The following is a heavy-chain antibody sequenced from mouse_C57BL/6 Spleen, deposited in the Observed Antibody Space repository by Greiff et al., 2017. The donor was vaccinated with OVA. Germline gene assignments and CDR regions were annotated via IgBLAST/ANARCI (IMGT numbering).Heavy chain of an antibody. CDR1: GYAFSSYW. Sequence: QVQLQQSGAELVKPGASVKISCKASGYAFSSYWMNWVKQRPGTGLEWIGQLYPGDGDTNSNGQFKGKATLTADKSSSTAYRQLSSLTSEDSAVYFCARGTTVGATPLDYWGQGTTLTVSS. CDR3: ARGTTVGATPLDY. J-gene: IGHJ2*01. V-gene: IGHV1-80*01. D-gene: IGHD1-1*01. CDR2: LYPGDGDT.